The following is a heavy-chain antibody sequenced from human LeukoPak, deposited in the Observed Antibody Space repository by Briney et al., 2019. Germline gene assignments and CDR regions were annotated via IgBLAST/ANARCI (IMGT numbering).Heavy chain of an antibody. D-gene: IGHD2-15*01. CDR2: ISSSSSYI. Sequence: GVSLRLPCAASGFTFSSYSMNWVRQAPGKGLEWVSSISSSSSYIYYADSVKGRFTISRDNAKNSLYLQMNSLRAEDTAVYYCATLPLGYCSGGSCYRWGQGTLVTVSS. J-gene: IGHJ5*02. CDR1: GFTFSSYS. V-gene: IGHV3-21*01. CDR3: ATLPLGYCSGGSCYR.